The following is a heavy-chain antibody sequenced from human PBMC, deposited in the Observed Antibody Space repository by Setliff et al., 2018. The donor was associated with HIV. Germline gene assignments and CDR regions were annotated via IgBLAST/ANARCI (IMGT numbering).Heavy chain of an antibody. J-gene: IGHJ6*03. CDR3: AREIRAGDYPPYNYYFYMDV. CDR1: GFTFSDHY. CDR2: IPSNSEYT. Sequence: GGSLRLSCAASGFTFSDHYMSWIRQAPGKGLEWVSTIPSNSEYTIYADSVEGRFTISRDNNKNTLYLQMNSLRAEDTALYYCAREIRAGDYPPYNYYFYMDVWGKGTTVTVSS. V-gene: IGHV3-11*06. D-gene: IGHD4-17*01.